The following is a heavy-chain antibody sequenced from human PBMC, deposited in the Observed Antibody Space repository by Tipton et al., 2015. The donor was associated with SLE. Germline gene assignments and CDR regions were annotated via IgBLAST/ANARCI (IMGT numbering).Heavy chain of an antibody. CDR1: GGSISSHY. D-gene: IGHD3-22*01. CDR2: IYTSGST. V-gene: IGHV4-4*09. Sequence: TLSLTCAVYGGSISSHYWSWIRQPAGKGLEWIGYIYTSGSTNYNPSLKSRVTISVDTSKNQFSLKLSSVTAADTAVYYCASLDSDYYDSSGSWGQGTMVTVSS. CDR3: ASLDSDYYDSSGS. J-gene: IGHJ3*01.